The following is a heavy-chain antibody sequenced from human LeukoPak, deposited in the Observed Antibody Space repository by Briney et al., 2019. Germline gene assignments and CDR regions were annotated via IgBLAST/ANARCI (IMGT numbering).Heavy chain of an antibody. CDR3: ARDTRTFDY. V-gene: IGHV3-7*01. D-gene: IGHD1-26*01. CDR2: IKQDGSEK. J-gene: IGHJ4*02. Sequence: PGGSLRLSCAASGFTFSNYRMNWVRQAPGEGREWVANIKQDGSEKYYVDSVKGRFTISRDNAKNSLFLQMNSLRAEDTAVYYCARDTRTFDYWGQGTLVTVSS. CDR1: GFTFSNYR.